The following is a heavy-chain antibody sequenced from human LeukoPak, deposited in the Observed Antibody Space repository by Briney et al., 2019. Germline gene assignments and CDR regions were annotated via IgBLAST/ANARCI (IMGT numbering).Heavy chain of an antibody. Sequence: SETLSLTCTVSGGSISSSSYYWGWIRQPPGKGLEWIGSIYYNGNTYYNPSLKSRVTISVDTSKNQFSLKLSSVTAADTAVYYCASILYYYYYMDVWGKGTTVTASS. CDR1: GGSISSSSYY. CDR2: IYYNGNT. V-gene: IGHV4-39*01. CDR3: ASILYYYYYMDV. J-gene: IGHJ6*03.